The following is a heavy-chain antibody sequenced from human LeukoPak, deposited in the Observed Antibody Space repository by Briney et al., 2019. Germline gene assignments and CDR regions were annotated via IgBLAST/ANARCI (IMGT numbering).Heavy chain of an antibody. CDR1: GFTFSSYW. J-gene: IGHJ4*02. D-gene: IGHD3-3*01. V-gene: IGHV3-74*01. CDR3: ARVLRFLEWYSAGIQDFDY. Sequence: QPGGSLRLSCAASGFTFSSYWMHWVRQAPGKGLVWVSRINSDGSSTSYADSVKGRFTISRDNAKNTLYLQMNSLRAEDTAVYYCARVLRFLEWYSAGIQDFDYWGQGTLVTVSS. CDR2: INSDGSST.